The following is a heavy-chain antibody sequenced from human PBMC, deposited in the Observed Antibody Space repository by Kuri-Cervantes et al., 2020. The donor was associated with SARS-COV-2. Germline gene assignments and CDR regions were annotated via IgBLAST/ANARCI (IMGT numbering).Heavy chain of an antibody. V-gene: IGHV3-7*01. CDR2: IKQDGSEE. CDR3: ARDGSRYSTSSFNYYYMDV. J-gene: IGHJ6*03. CDR1: GFIFSGYC. D-gene: IGHD6-6*01. Sequence: GGSLRLSCAASGFIFSGYCMTWVRQAPGKGLEWVANIKQDGSEEYYVDSVKGRFTISRDNAKNSLYLQMNSLRAEDTAVYYCARDGSRYSTSSFNYYYMDVWGKGTTVTVSS.